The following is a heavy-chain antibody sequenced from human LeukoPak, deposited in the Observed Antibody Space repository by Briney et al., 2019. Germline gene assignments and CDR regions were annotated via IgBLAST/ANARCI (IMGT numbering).Heavy chain of an antibody. V-gene: IGHV3-7*05. D-gene: IGHD1-26*01. Sequence: GGSLRLSCAASRFTFSNYWMSWVRQAPGKGLEWVANIRQDGGEKYYVDSVKGRFTISRGNAKNSLYLQMNSLRADDTAVYFCATDHLRVGATGASDTWGQGTMVTVSS. CDR2: IRQDGGEK. CDR1: RFTFSNYW. J-gene: IGHJ3*02. CDR3: ATDHLRVGATGASDT.